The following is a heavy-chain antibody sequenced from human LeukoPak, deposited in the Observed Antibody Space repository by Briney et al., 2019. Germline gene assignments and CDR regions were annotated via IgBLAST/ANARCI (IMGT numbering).Heavy chain of an antibody. V-gene: IGHV3-9*01. D-gene: IGHD3-10*01. CDR1: GFTFDDYA. CDR3: AKDYAYGSGRAPFDY. CDR2: ISWNSGSI. J-gene: IGHJ4*02. Sequence: PGRSLRLSCAASGFTFDDYAMHWVRQAPGKGLEWVSGISWNSGSIGYADSVKGRFTISRDNAKNSLYLQMNSLRAEDTALYYCAKDYAYGSGRAPFDYWGQGTLVTVSS.